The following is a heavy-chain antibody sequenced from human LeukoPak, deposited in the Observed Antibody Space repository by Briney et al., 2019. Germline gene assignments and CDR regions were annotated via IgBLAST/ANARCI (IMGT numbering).Heavy chain of an antibody. CDR3: ARQIPGDDAFDI. CDR1: GYTFTGYY. J-gene: IGHJ3*02. CDR2: INPNSGGT. D-gene: IGHD3-16*01. V-gene: IGHV1-2*02. Sequence: ASVKVSCKASGYTFTGYYMHWVRQAPGQGLEWMGWINPNSGGTNYAQKFQGRVTMTRDTSISTAYMELSRLRSDDAAVYYCARQIPGDDAFDIWGQGTMVTVSS.